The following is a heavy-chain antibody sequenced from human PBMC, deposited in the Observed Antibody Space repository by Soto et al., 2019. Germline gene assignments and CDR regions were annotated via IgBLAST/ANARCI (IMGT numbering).Heavy chain of an antibody. D-gene: IGHD2-2*01. V-gene: IGHV3-23*01. CDR3: AKHRSRVATALDV. Sequence: EVQLLESGGGLVQPGESLRLSCAASGFTFSSYTMGWVRQAPGKGLEWVSIVSGNGVNTYYADSVKGRFTISRDNSGNTLDLQVNSIRAEDTAIYYCAKHRSRVATALDVLGTGTTVTVSA. J-gene: IGHJ6*04. CDR1: GFTFSSYT. CDR2: VSGNGVNT.